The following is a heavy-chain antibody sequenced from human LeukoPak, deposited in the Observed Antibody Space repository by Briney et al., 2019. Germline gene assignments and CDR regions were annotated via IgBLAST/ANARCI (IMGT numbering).Heavy chain of an antibody. Sequence: GGSLRLSCEASGFTFSDYYMSRIRQAPGKGLEWFSYISSSARYTNYADSVKGRFTISRDNAKNSVYLQMNSLRAEDTAVYYCATAGQWRFDSWGLGTLVTVSS. D-gene: IGHD6-19*01. CDR2: ISSSARYT. V-gene: IGHV3-11*06. J-gene: IGHJ4*02. CDR3: ATAGQWRFDS. CDR1: GFTFSDYY.